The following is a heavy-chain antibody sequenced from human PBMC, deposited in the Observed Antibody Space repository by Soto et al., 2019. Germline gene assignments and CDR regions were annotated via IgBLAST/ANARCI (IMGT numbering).Heavy chain of an antibody. CDR2: ISYDGSNK. CDR1: GFTFSSYG. V-gene: IGHV3-30*18. Sequence: GGSLRLSCAASGFTFSSYGMHWVRQAPGKGLEWVTVISYDGSNKYYADSVKGRFTISRDNSKNTLYLQMNSLRAEDTAVYYCAKDKVWRSYRQYYFDYWGQGTLVTVSS. J-gene: IGHJ4*02. CDR3: AKDKVWRSYRQYYFDY. D-gene: IGHD1-26*01.